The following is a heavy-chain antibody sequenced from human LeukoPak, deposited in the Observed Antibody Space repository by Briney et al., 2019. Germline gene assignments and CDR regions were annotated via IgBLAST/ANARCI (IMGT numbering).Heavy chain of an antibody. V-gene: IGHV3-66*01. CDR3: ARVASLVPFDI. J-gene: IGHJ3*02. CDR1: GLVVSHNY. D-gene: IGHD3-10*02. CDR2: IYSGGGT. Sequence: PGGALSLSCAASGLVVSHNYLSGVRQAPGRGVEGVSVIYSGGGTYYVDSVKGRFTISRDNSKNTLYLQMNSLRAEDTAVYYCARVASLVPFDIWGQGTMVTVSS.